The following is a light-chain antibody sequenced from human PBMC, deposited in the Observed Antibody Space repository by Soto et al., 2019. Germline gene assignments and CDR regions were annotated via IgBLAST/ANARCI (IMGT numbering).Light chain of an antibody. CDR1: QSVSSNY. J-gene: IGKJ1*01. CDR3: QQYGSSYQWT. Sequence: EIVLTQSPGTLSLSPGERATLSCRASQSVSSNYLAWYQQKPGQAPRLLIYGASSRATGIPDRFSGSGSGTDFTLTIRRLEPEDFAVYYYQQYGSSYQWTFGQGTKV. CDR2: GAS. V-gene: IGKV3-20*01.